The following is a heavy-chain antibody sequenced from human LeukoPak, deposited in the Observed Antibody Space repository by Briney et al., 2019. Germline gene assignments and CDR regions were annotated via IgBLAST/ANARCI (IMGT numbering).Heavy chain of an antibody. CDR3: ARAQGGSSVVVVAGPKYYFDY. CDR2: INHSGST. D-gene: IGHD2-15*01. J-gene: IGHJ4*02. V-gene: IGHV4-34*01. Sequence: PSETLSLTCAVSGGSFSGYYWSWIRQPPGKGLEWIGEINHSGSTNYNPSLKSRVTISVDTSKNQFSLKLSSVTAADTALYYCARAQGGSSVVVVAGPKYYFDYWGQGTLVTVSS. CDR1: GGSFSGYY.